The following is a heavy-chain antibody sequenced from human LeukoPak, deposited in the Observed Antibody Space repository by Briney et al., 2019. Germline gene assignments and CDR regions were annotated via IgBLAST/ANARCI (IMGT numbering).Heavy chain of an antibody. CDR3: ARGQVCSGGSCYLTYYYYYGMDV. V-gene: IGHV4-34*01. J-gene: IGHJ6*02. CDR2: INHNGST. D-gene: IGHD2-15*01. CDR1: GGSFSGYY. Sequence: SETLSLTCAVYGGSFSGYYWSWIRQPPGKGLEWIGEINHNGSTNYNPSLKSRVTISVDTSKNQFSLKLSSVTAADTAVYYCARGQVCSGGSCYLTYYYYYGMDVWGQGTTVTVSS.